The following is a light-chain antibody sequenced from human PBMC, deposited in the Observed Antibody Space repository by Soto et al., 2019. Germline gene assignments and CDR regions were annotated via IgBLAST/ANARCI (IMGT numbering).Light chain of an antibody. J-gene: IGLJ2*01. CDR2: DVS. CDR3: RSYTSSSTLV. V-gene: IGLV2-14*03. CDR1: SSDVGGYNY. Sequence: QSALTQPASVSGSPGQSITISCTGTSSDVGGYNYVSWYQQHPGKVPKLMIYDVSNRPSGVSNRFSGSKSGNTASLTISGLQAEDEADYYCRSYTSSSTLVFGGGTKVTVL.